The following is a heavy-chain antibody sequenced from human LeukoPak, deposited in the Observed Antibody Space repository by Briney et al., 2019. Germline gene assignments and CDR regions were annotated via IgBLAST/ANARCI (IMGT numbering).Heavy chain of an antibody. CDR2: ISYDGSNK. J-gene: IGHJ4*02. D-gene: IGHD3-22*01. CDR1: GFTFSSYG. CDR3: AKPAVRYYDSGGYYYFDY. V-gene: IGHV3-30*18. Sequence: GGSLRLSCAASGFTFSSYGMHWVRQAPGKGLEWVAVISYDGSNKYYADSVKGRFTISRDNSKNTLYLQMNSLRAEDTAVYYCAKPAVRYYDSGGYYYFDYWGQGTLVTVS.